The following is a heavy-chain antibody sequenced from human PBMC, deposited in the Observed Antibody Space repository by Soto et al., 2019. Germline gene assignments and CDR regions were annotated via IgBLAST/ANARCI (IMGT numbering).Heavy chain of an antibody. Sequence: ASVTVSCKASGYTFPSYDINWVRQATGQGLEWMGWMNPNSGNTGYAQKFQGRVTMTRNTSISTAYMELSSLRSEDTAVYYCARGMSVLMVYAVYYYYYGMDVWGQGTTVTVSS. D-gene: IGHD2-8*01. V-gene: IGHV1-8*01. CDR2: MNPNSGNT. CDR3: ARGMSVLMVYAVYYYYYGMDV. CDR1: GYTFPSYD. J-gene: IGHJ6*02.